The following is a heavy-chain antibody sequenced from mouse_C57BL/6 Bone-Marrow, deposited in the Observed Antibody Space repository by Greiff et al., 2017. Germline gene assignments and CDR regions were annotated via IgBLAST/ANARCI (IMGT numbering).Heavy chain of an antibody. CDR1: GFTLSDYG. Sequence: EVKLMESGGGLVKPGGSLKLSCAASGFTLSDYGMHWVRQAPEKGLEWVAYISSGSSTIYYADTVKGRFTISRDNDKNTLFLQMTSLRSEDTAMYDCARPDSNYLAWFAYWGQGTLVTVSA. CDR3: ARPDSNYLAWFAY. V-gene: IGHV5-17*01. D-gene: IGHD2-5*01. CDR2: ISSGSSTI. J-gene: IGHJ3*01.